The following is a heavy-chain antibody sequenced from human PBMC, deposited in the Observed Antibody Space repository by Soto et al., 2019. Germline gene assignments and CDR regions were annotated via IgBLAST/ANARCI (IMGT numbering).Heavy chain of an antibody. J-gene: IGHJ4*02. V-gene: IGHV1-3*05. CDR2: INAGNGNT. Sequence: QVQLVQSGAEEKKPGASVKVSCKASGYTFTGYAMHWVRQAPGQRLEWMGWINAGNGNTKYSQKFQGRVTITRDTSASTAYMELSSLRSEDTAVYYCATAVAVPADFDYWGQGTLVTVSS. D-gene: IGHD6-19*01. CDR1: GYTFTGYA. CDR3: ATAVAVPADFDY.